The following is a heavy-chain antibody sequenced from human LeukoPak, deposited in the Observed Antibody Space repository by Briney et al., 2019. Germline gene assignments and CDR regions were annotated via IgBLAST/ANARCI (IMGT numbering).Heavy chain of an antibody. CDR3: ARCSSTSCRDYFDY. D-gene: IGHD2-2*01. Sequence: GGSLRLSCAASGFTFSSYGMHWVRQAPSKGLEWVAVIWYDGSNKYYADSVKGRFTTSRDNSKNTLYLQMNSLRAEDTAVYYCARCSSTSCRDYFDYWGQGTLDSVSS. CDR1: GFTFSSYG. CDR2: IWYDGSNK. J-gene: IGHJ4*02. V-gene: IGHV3-33*01.